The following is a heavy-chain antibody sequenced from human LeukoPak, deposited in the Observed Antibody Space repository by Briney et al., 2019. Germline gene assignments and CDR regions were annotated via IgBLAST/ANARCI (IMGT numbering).Heavy chain of an antibody. CDR2: MNPNSGNT. D-gene: IGHD6-6*01. J-gene: IGHJ4*02. V-gene: IGHV1-8*03. CDR3: ARGASRSFDY. CDR1: GYTFTSYD. Sequence: ASVKVPCKASGYTFTSYDINWVRQATGQGLEWMGWMNPNSGNTGYAQKFQGRVTITRSTSISTAYMELSSLRSEDTALYYCARGASRSFDYWGQGTLVTVSS.